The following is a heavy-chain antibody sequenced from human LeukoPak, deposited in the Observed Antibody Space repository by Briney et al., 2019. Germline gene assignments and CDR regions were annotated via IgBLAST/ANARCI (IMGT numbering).Heavy chain of an antibody. J-gene: IGHJ4*02. CDR3: AREDCSSTSCFPPSAY. Sequence: ASVKVSCKASGYTFTSYGISWVRQAPGQGLEWMGWISASNGNTNYAQKLQGRVTMTKDTSTSTAYMELRSLRSDDTAVYYCAREDCSSTSCFPPSAYWGQGTLVTVSS. CDR2: ISASNGNT. CDR1: GYTFTSYG. V-gene: IGHV1-18*01. D-gene: IGHD2-2*01.